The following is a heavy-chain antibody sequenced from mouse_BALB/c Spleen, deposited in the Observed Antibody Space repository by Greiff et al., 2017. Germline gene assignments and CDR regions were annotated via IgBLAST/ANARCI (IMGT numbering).Heavy chain of an antibody. V-gene: IGHV5-9-4*01. J-gene: IGHJ4*01. CDR3: ARGDYYYGSSYDYCAMDY. CDR2: ISSGGSYT. Sequence: EVQLQESGGGLVKPGGSLKLSCAASGFTFSSYAMSWVRQSPEKRLEWVAEISSGGSYTYYPDTVTGRFTISRDNAKNTLYLEMSSLRSEDTAMYYCARGDYYYGSSYDYCAMDYWGQGTSVTVSS. CDR1: GFTFSSYA. D-gene: IGHD1-1*01.